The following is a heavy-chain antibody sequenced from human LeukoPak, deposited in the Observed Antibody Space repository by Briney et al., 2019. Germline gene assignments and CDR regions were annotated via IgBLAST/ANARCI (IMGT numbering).Heavy chain of an antibody. V-gene: IGHV5-51*01. CDR2: IYPGDSDT. CDR1: GYSFTNYW. CDR3: ASPSGRYGSGTRDAFDI. J-gene: IGHJ3*02. Sequence: GESLKISCKGSGYSFTNYWIAWVRQMPGKGLEWMGIIYPGDSDTRYSPSFEGQVTISADKSISTAYLQWNSLKASDTAMYYCASPSGRYGSGTRDAFDIWGQGTMVTVSS. D-gene: IGHD3-10*01.